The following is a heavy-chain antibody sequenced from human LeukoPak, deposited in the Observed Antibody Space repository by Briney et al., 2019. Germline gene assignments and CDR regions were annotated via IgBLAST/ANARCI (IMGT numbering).Heavy chain of an antibody. CDR2: ISSSSSTI. D-gene: IGHD3-3*01. V-gene: IGHV3-48*01. J-gene: IGHJ4*02. Sequence: PGGSLRLSCAASGFTFSSYSMNWVRQAPGKGLEWVSYISSSSSTIYYADSVKGRFTISRDNAKNSLYLQMNSLRAEDTAVYYCARGRSYYDFWSGNFDYWGQGTLVTVSS. CDR1: GFTFSSYS. CDR3: ARGRSYYDFWSGNFDY.